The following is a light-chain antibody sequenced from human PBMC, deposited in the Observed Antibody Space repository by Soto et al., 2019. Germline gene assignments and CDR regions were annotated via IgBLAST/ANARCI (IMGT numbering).Light chain of an antibody. Sequence: QSVLTQPPSASGSPGQSVTISCTGTSSDVGGSNYVSWYQQHPGKAPKLMIYEVSKRPSGVPDRFSGSKSGNTASLTVSGLQAEDEGDYYCSSYAGSNNLVVFGGGTKLTVL. CDR2: EVS. CDR1: SSDVGGSNY. J-gene: IGLJ2*01. CDR3: SSYAGSNNLVV. V-gene: IGLV2-8*01.